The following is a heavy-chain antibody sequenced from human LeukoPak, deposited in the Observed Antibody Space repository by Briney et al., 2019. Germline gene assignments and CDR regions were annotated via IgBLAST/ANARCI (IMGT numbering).Heavy chain of an antibody. V-gene: IGHV3-9*01. D-gene: IGHD6-13*01. J-gene: IGHJ3*02. Sequence: GRSLRLSCAASGFTFDDYAMHWVRQAPGKGLEWVSGISWNSGSIGYADSVKGRFTISRDNAKNSLYLQMNSLRAEDTALYYCAKDWGRGRLVAAGTWDAFDIWGQGKMVTVSS. CDR3: AKDWGRGRLVAAGTWDAFDI. CDR1: GFTFDDYA. CDR2: ISWNSGSI.